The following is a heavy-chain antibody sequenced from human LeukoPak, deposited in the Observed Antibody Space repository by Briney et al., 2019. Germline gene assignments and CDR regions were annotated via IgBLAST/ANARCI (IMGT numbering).Heavy chain of an antibody. CDR3: ARPLAYCGGDCYSDYYYYGMDV. D-gene: IGHD2-21*02. V-gene: IGHV1-69*04. J-gene: IGHJ6*02. Sequence: SVKVSCKSSVGTFSSYAISGVRPAPGQGLEWMGRIIPILGIANYAQKFQGRVTITADKSTSTAYMELSSLRSEDTAVYYCARPLAYCGGDCYSDYYYYGMDVWGQGTTVTVSS. CDR1: VGTFSSYA. CDR2: IIPILGIA.